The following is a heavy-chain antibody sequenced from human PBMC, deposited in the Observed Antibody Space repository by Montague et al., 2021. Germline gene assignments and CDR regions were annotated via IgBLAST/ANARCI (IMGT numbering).Heavy chain of an antibody. J-gene: IGHJ5*02. CDR2: IYYSGNS. D-gene: IGHD6-13*01. Sequence: SETLSLTCTVSGASITSNIYYWGWIRQSPGKGLEWIGSIYYSGNSFYQPSLKSRITMAVDTSKNQFSLKLSSVTAADTAIYYCARVFSSWYAGWFDPWGQGTLVTVSS. CDR1: GASITSNIYY. V-gene: IGHV4-39*07. CDR3: ARVFSSWYAGWFDP.